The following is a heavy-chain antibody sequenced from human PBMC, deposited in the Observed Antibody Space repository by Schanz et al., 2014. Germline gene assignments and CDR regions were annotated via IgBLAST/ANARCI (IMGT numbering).Heavy chain of an antibody. CDR2: IYYSGNT. J-gene: IGHJ4*02. CDR3: ARVRVGDGYLFEY. CDR1: GGSVNSGVYY. Sequence: QVQLQESGPGLVKPSQTLSLTRTVSGGSVNSGVYYWNWIRQHPGKGLEWIGYIYYSGNTYYNPSLRGRVSMSLDTSKNQFSLKLGSVSAADTAVYYCARVRVGDGYLFEYWGQGTLVTVSS. D-gene: IGHD5-12*01. V-gene: IGHV4-31*03.